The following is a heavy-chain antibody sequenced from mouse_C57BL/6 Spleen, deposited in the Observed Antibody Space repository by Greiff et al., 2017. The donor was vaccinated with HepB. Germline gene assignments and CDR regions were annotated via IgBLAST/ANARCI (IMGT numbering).Heavy chain of an antibody. D-gene: IGHD2-5*01. Sequence: QVHVKQSGPELVRPGVSVKISCKGSGYTFTDYAMHWVKQSHAKSLEWIGVISTYYGDASYNQNVKDKATMTVDKTSSTAYMELAGLTSEDSAGYCCVRERYSNPYAMDYWGKGTTVTAS. CDR2: ISTYYGDA. V-gene: IGHV1-67*01. J-gene: IGHJ4*01. CDR1: GYTFTDYA. CDR3: VRERYSNPYAMDY.